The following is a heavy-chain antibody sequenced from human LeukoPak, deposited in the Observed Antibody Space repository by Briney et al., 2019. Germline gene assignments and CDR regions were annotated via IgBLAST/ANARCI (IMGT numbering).Heavy chain of an antibody. CDR1: GFTFSSYG. CDR3: VRESDVWSGPGIGRPLDV. D-gene: IGHD3-3*01. V-gene: IGHV3-33*01. CDR2: IWYDGSNK. J-gene: IGHJ6*04. Sequence: GRSLRLSCAASGFTFSSYGMHWVRQAPGKGLEWVAVIWYDGSNKYYADSVRGRFTISRDNAKNSVSLQMDGLRTEDTAVYHCVRESDVWSGPGIGRPLDVWGKGTTVTVSS.